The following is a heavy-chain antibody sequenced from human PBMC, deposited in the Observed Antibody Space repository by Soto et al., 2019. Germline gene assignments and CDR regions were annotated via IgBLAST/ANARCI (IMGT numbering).Heavy chain of an antibody. CDR3: AREGSAPYYYYGLDV. V-gene: IGHV1-18*01. CDR1: GYTFTTYG. D-gene: IGHD6-19*01. J-gene: IGHJ6*02. Sequence: QVQLEQSGAEVKKPGDSMKVSCKASGYTFTTYGISWVRQAPGQGLEWMGWINGYNGNTDYPQKLQGRVPMTPDTSTSTDYMELRSLRSDDTAVYYCAREGSAPYYYYGLDVWGQGTTVTVSS. CDR2: INGYNGNT.